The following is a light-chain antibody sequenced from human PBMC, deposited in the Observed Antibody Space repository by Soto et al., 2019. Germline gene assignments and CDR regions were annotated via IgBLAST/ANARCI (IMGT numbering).Light chain of an antibody. CDR2: DAS. CDR1: QYVSNK. CDR3: QQYNTWRSIT. J-gene: IGKJ5*01. Sequence: EIEMVQSAGPLSVYPRETAPLSCRASQYVSNKVAWYQQKPGQAPRLLIYDASNRATGIPARFSGSGSGTDFTLTISSLEPEDFAVYYCQQYNTWRSITSAQRARLAI. V-gene: IGKV3D-15*01.